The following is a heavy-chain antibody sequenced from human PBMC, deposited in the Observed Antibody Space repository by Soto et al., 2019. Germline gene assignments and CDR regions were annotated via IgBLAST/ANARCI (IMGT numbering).Heavy chain of an antibody. Sequence: PGESLKISCEGSGYSFTTYWIGWVRQMPGKGREWMGSLYPGDSDTRYSPSFQGQVTISVDKSISTAYLQWNSLKASDTAMYFSARNKGYCDSTSCYGMDVWGQGTTVTVSS. CDR3: ARNKGYCDSTSCYGMDV. CDR2: LYPGDSDT. J-gene: IGHJ6*02. CDR1: GYSFTTYW. V-gene: IGHV5-51*01. D-gene: IGHD2-2*01.